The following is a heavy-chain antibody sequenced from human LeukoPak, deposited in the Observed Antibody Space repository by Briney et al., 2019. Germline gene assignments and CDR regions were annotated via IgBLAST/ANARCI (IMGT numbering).Heavy chain of an antibody. V-gene: IGHV4-39*07. CDR2: VYYSGST. CDR1: GGSISSGTYY. D-gene: IGHD6-19*01. J-gene: IGHJ4*02. Sequence: PSETLSLTCTVSGGSISSGTYYWGWIRQPPGKGLEWIGSVYYSGSTYYNPSLMSRVTISLDTSKNQFSLKLRSVTAADTAVYYCAREGSIAVAGKFDYWGQGTLVTISS. CDR3: AREGSIAVAGKFDY.